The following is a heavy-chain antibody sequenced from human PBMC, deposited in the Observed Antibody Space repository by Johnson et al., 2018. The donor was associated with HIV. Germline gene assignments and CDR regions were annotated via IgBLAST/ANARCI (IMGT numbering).Heavy chain of an antibody. J-gene: IGHJ3*02. CDR3: ARERRTDYDYDAFDI. Sequence: VQLVESGGGVVRPGGSLRLSCAASGFTFDDYGMSWVRQAPGKGLEWVSDINWNGGSTGYADPVKGRFTISRDNAKNSLYVQMNSLRAEDTALYYCARERRTDYDYDAFDIWCQGTMVTVSS. CDR1: GFTFDDYG. V-gene: IGHV3-20*04. CDR2: INWNGGST. D-gene: IGHD4-17*01.